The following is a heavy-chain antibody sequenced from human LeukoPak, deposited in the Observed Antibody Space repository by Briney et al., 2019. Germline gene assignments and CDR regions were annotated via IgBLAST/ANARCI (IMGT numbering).Heavy chain of an antibody. CDR3: ARDLSRRLIDYGIDV. CDR2: IWNDGSKI. V-gene: IGHV3-33*01. D-gene: IGHD3-22*01. J-gene: IGHJ6*02. Sequence: GRSLRLSCTPSGFTFSSYGMHWVRQAPAKGLEWVAVIWNDGSKIFYADSVKGRFTISRDNSKNTLYLQMNSLRAEDTAVYYCARDLSRRLIDYGIDVWGQGTTVTVSS. CDR1: GFTFSSYG.